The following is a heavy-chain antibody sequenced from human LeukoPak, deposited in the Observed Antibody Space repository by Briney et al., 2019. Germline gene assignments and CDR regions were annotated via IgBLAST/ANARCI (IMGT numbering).Heavy chain of an antibody. CDR1: GYTFTGYY. CDR2: MNPNSGNT. J-gene: IGHJ3*02. Sequence: AASVKVSCKASGYTFTGYYMHWVRQATGQGLEWMGWMNPNSGNTGYAQKFQGRVTITRNTSISTAYMELSSLRSEDTAVYYCVSGYPPEDAFDIWGQGTMVTVSS. V-gene: IGHV1-8*03. CDR3: VSGYPPEDAFDI.